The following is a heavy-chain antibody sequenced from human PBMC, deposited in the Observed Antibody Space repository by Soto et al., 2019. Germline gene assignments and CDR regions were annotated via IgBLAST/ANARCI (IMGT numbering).Heavy chain of an antibody. D-gene: IGHD3-3*01. CDR2: INHSGST. V-gene: IGHV4-34*01. CDR1: GGSFSGYY. Sequence: SETLSLTCAVYGGSFSGYYWSWIRQPPGKGLEWIGEINHSGSTNYNPSLKSRVTISVDTSKNQFSLKLSSVTPEDTAVYYCAREVLPYYDFWSGYYLSSPYPSRFDYWGQGTLVTVSS. J-gene: IGHJ4*02. CDR3: AREVLPYYDFWSGYYLSSPYPSRFDY.